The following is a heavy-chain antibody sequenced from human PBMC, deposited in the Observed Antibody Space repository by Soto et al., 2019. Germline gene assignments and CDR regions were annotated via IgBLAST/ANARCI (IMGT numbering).Heavy chain of an antibody. CDR3: ARADLGDSEGYFDS. D-gene: IGHD2-21*02. J-gene: IGHJ4*02. CDR1: GFTFSRYT. V-gene: IGHV3-21*01. Sequence: GGSLRLSCAASGFTFSRYTMKWVRQAPGKGLEWVSSISRSATYIYYADSVKGRFTISRDNAKNSLHLQVNSLRAEDTAVYYCARADLGDSEGYFDSWGQGTLVTVSS. CDR2: ISRSATYI.